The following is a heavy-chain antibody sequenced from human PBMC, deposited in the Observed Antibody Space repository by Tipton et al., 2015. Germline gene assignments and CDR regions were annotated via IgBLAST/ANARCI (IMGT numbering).Heavy chain of an antibody. CDR1: AYSISTDYY. CDR2: ISHSGST. CDR3: ARDLEHGMDV. J-gene: IGHJ6*02. Sequence: LRLSCAVSAYSISTDYYWGWIRQPPGKGLEWIGTISHSGSTNYNPSLKSRLTISVDTSKNQFSLRLSSVTAADTAVYFCARDLEHGMDVWGQGTTVTVS. V-gene: IGHV4-38-2*02. D-gene: IGHD5-24*01.